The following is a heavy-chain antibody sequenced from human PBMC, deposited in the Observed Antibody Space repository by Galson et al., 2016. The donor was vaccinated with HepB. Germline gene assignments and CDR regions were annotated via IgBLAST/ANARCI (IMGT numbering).Heavy chain of an antibody. CDR2: ISSGSGTT. Sequence: SLRLSCAASRFTFSSYVMNWVRQAPGKGLEWVSYISSGSGTTYYADSVKGRFTISRDNAKQSLYLQMNSLRDEDTAVYYCARDLAGAHDYWGQGTLVTVSS. J-gene: IGHJ4*02. CDR3: ARDLAGAHDY. V-gene: IGHV3-48*02. CDR1: RFTFSSYV. D-gene: IGHD1-26*01.